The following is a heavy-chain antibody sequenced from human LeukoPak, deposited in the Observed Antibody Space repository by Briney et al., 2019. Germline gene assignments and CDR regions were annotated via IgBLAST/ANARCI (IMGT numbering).Heavy chain of an antibody. D-gene: IGHD3-10*01. Sequence: PGRSLSLTCAATRFISRHQAMNWVRQAPGHGREWVPGIRESGGSPYFADSVKGRFTISRDNSKNPLYLHMNSLRAEDTAVYYCAKVHGVGSWGQGTQVTVSS. CDR1: RFISRHQA. V-gene: IGHV3-23*01. CDR3: AKVHGVGS. CDR2: IRESGGSP. J-gene: IGHJ4*02.